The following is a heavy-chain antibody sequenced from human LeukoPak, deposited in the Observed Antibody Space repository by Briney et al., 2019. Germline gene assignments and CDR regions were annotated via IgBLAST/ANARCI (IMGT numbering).Heavy chain of an antibody. CDR3: ARVSRAGYWYYYDSSGYYPLDY. J-gene: IGHJ4*02. V-gene: IGHV1-18*01. Sequence: GASVKVSCKASGYTFTSYGISWVRQAPGQGLEWMGWISAYNGNTNYAQKLQGRVTMTTDTSTSTAYMELRSLRSDDTAVYYCARVSRAGYWYYYDSSGYYPLDYWGQGTLVTVSS. D-gene: IGHD3-22*01. CDR2: ISAYNGNT. CDR1: GYTFTSYG.